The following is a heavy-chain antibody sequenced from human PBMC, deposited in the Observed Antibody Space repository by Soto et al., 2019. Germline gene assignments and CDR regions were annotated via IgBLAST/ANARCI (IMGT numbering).Heavy chain of an antibody. CDR3: ARGSGGYSYFLGKTDY. CDR2: IWYDGSNK. Sequence: QVQLVESGGGVVQPGRSLRLSCAASGFTFSSYGMHWVRQAPGKGLEWVAVIWYDGSNKYYADSVKGRFTISRDNSKNTLYLQMNSLRAEDTAVYYCARGSGGYSYFLGKTDYWGQGTLVTVSS. J-gene: IGHJ4*02. CDR1: GFTFSSYG. V-gene: IGHV3-33*01. D-gene: IGHD5-18*01.